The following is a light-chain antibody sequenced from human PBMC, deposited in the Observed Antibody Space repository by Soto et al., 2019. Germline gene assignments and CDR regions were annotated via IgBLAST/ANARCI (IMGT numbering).Light chain of an antibody. Sequence: QSALTQPASVSGSPGQSITISCTGTSSDVGSFKIVSWFEQHPGKAPKLLIYEGNKRPSGVSDRFSASKSGSTASLTISGLQSEDEADYYCCSLAGSSWVFGGGTKVTVL. CDR1: SSDVGSFKI. V-gene: IGLV2-23*01. J-gene: IGLJ3*02. CDR3: CSLAGSSWV. CDR2: EGN.